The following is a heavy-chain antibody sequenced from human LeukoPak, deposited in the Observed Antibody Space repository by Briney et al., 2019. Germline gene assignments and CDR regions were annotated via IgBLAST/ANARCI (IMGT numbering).Heavy chain of an antibody. V-gene: IGHV3-23*01. Sequence: GGSLRLSCAASGFTFSSYAMSWVRQAPGKGLEWVSAISGSGGSTYYADSVKGRFTISRDNSKNTLHLQMNSLRAEDTAVYYCAKDHGYSGYETTHYWGQGTLVTVSS. J-gene: IGHJ4*02. D-gene: IGHD5-12*01. CDR3: AKDHGYSGYETTHY. CDR2: ISGSGGST. CDR1: GFTFSSYA.